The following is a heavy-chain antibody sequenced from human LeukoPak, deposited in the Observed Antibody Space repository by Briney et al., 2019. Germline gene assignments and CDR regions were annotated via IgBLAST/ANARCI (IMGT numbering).Heavy chain of an antibody. CDR3: ARDGWPAFDY. V-gene: IGHV6-1*01. CDR2: TFYRSKWHN. J-gene: IGHJ4*02. D-gene: IGHD2-15*01. Sequence: QSGPGLVKPSQTLSLTCAISGDSVSSNTAAWDWIRQSPSRGLEWLGRTFYRSKWHNDYAVSVQSRITINPDTSKNQFSLQLNSVNPEDTAVYYCARDGWPAFDYWGQGTLVTVSS. CDR1: GDSVSSNTAA.